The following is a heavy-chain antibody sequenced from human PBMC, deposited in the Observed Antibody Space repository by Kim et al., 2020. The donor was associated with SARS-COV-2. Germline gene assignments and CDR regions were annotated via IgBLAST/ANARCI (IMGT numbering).Heavy chain of an antibody. CDR3: AVAETAGMLPNLVDP. D-gene: IGHD3-10*01. Sequence: SETLSLTCTVSGGSVNSGSYHWSLIRHPAGKVPEVIGIMYNRGSTNYNPSLKSLVIISVETSKNQFSLKLSVATAAATAVYYWAVAETAGMLPNLVDPW. J-gene: IGHJ5*02. CDR1: GGSVNSGSYH. CDR2: MYNRGST. V-gene: IGHV4-61*10.